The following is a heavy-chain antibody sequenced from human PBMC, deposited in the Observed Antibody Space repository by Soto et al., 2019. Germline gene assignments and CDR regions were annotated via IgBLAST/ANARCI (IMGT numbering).Heavy chain of an antibody. J-gene: IGHJ3*02. CDR2: INPSGGST. V-gene: IGHV1-46*01. CDR3: ARTFASYGQPIDI. Sequence: ASVKVSCKASGYTLTSYYMHWVRQAPGQGLEWMGIINPSGGSTSYAQKFQGRVTMTRDTSTSTVYMELSSLRSEDTAVYYCARTFASYGQPIDIWGQGTMVTVSS. CDR1: GYTLTSYY. D-gene: IGHD5-18*01.